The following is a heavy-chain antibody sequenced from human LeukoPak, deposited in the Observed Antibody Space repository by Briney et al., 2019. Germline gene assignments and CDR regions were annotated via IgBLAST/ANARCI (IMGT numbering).Heavy chain of an antibody. CDR3: ARGNFYSGSGSSPLDY. Sequence: GGSLRLSCAASGFTFSSYWMSWVRQAPGKGLEWVANIKQDGSEKYYVDSVKGRFTISRDNAKNSLYLQMNSLRAEDSAVYYCARGNFYSGSGSSPLDYWGQGTLVTVSS. D-gene: IGHD3-10*01. CDR2: IKQDGSEK. V-gene: IGHV3-7*01. CDR1: GFTFSSYW. J-gene: IGHJ4*02.